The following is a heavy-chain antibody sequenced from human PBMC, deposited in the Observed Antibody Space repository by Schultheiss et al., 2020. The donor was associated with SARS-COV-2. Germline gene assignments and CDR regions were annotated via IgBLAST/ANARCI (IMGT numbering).Heavy chain of an antibody. Sequence: SETLSLTCTVSGGSISSGGYSWSWIRQPPGKGLEWIGYIYHSGSTYYNPSLKSRVTISVDTSKNQFSLKLSSVTAADTAVYYCARGTSELLPVLIWDYWGQGTLVTVSS. CDR3: ARGTSELLPVLIWDY. CDR2: IYHSGST. J-gene: IGHJ4*02. D-gene: IGHD1-26*01. V-gene: IGHV4-30-2*01. CDR1: GGSISSGGYS.